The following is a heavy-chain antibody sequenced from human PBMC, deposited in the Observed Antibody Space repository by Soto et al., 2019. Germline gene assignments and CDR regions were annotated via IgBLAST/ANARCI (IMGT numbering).Heavy chain of an antibody. D-gene: IGHD3-3*01. CDR2: IYYSGST. CDR3: ARSITIFGVVAYFDY. J-gene: IGHJ4*02. CDR1: GGSISSYY. Sequence: PSETLSLTCTVSGGSISSYYWSWIRQPPGKGLEWIGYIYYSGSTNCNPSLKSRVTISVDTSKNQFSLKLSSVTAADTAVYYCARSITIFGVVAYFDYWGQGTLVTVSS. V-gene: IGHV4-59*08.